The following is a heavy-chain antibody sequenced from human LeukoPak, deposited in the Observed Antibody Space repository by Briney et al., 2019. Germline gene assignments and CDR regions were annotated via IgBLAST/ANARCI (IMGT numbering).Heavy chain of an antibody. Sequence: GGSLRLSCAASGFTFSSHEMSWVRQAPGKGLEWVAVVSRNGEATDYRGSVKGRLTISRDNSKNMVYLEMNSLRAEDTAIYYCAREMVTAKRYFDYWGQGTLVTVSS. D-gene: IGHD2-21*02. V-gene: IGHV3-23*01. CDR2: VSRNGEAT. CDR1: GFTFSSHE. CDR3: AREMVTAKRYFDY. J-gene: IGHJ4*02.